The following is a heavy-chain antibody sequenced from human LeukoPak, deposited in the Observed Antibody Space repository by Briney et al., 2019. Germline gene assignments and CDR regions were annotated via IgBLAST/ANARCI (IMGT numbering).Heavy chain of an antibody. CDR2: ISGSGGST. CDR1: GFTFSSCA. J-gene: IGHJ4*02. Sequence: GGSLRLSCAASGFTFSSCAMSWVRQAPGKGLEWVSAISGSGGSTYYADSVKGRFTISRDNSKNTLYLQMNSLRAEDTAVYYCAKDTRTVVTQPLDYWGQGTLVTVSS. D-gene: IGHD4-23*01. CDR3: AKDTRTVVTQPLDY. V-gene: IGHV3-23*01.